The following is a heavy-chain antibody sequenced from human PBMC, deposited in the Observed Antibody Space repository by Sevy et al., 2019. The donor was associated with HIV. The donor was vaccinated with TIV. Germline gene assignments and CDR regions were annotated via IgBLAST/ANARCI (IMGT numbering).Heavy chain of an antibody. V-gene: IGHV3-30*02. CDR3: VKGPHPAVTTSYALDV. CDR2: IRNDGSTK. D-gene: IGHD4-17*01. Sequence: GGSLRLSCAASGFIFKSYGMHWVRQAPGKGLECVTFIRNDGSTKYYADSVRGRFTASRDNPKNTLYLQMNSLRPEDTAVYYCVKGPHPAVTTSYALDVWGQGTTVTVSS. CDR1: GFIFKSYG. J-gene: IGHJ6*02.